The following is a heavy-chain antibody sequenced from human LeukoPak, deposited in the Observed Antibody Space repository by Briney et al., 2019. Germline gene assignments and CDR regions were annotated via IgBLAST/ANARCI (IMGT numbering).Heavy chain of an antibody. J-gene: IGHJ4*02. CDR2: ICDSGPCT. CDR3: AKRAAATLDY. Sequence: PGGSLRLSCAASGFTYRSYGMSWVRQAPGKGLQWASSICDSGPCTYYADSVKGRFIISRDNSKNTLYLQMNSLRVEDTAIYYCAKRAAATLDYWGRGTLVTVSS. CDR1: GFTYRSYG. V-gene: IGHV3-23*01. D-gene: IGHD2-15*01.